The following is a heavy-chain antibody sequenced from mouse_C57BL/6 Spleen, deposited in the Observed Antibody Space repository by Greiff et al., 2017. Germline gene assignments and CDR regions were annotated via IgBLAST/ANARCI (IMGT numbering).Heavy chain of an antibody. D-gene: IGHD2-5*01. J-gene: IGHJ2*01. CDR3: ARSSNYDFDY. CDR1: GYAFSSSW. Sequence: ESGPELVKPGASVKISCKASGYAFSSSWMNWVKQRPGKGLEWIGRIYPGDGDTNYNGKFKGKATLTADKSSSTAYMQLSSLTSEDSAVYFCARSSNYDFDYWGQGTTLTVSS. V-gene: IGHV1-82*01. CDR2: IYPGDGDT.